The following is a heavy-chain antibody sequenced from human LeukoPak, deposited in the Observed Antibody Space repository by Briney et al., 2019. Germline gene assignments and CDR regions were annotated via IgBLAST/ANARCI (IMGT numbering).Heavy chain of an antibody. CDR3: AKDIGYDSRNAFDY. J-gene: IGHJ4*02. Sequence: GGSLRLSCAASGFTFSSYAMSWVRQAPGKGLEWVSGISWNSGSIGYADSVKGRFTISRDNAKNSLYLQMNSLRAEDTALYYCAKDIGYDSRNAFDYWGQGTLVTVSS. CDR2: ISWNSGSI. D-gene: IGHD3-22*01. CDR1: GFTFSSYA. V-gene: IGHV3-9*01.